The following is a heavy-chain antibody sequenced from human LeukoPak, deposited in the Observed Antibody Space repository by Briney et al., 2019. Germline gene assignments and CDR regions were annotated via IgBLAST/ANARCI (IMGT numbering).Heavy chain of an antibody. CDR1: GVSLSTTGVG. D-gene: IGHD6-25*01. CDR2: IYWDDDK. V-gene: IGHV2-5*02. Sequence: SGPTLVNPTQALTLTCTFSGVSLSTTGVGVGWIRQPPGKALEWLAFIYWDDDKRYSPSLRSRLTITKDPSNTHVFLTMTNMDPVDTATYYRAHRPNRHTNGWDTGFFDYWGQGILVTVSS. CDR3: AHRPNRHTNGWDTGFFDY. J-gene: IGHJ4*02.